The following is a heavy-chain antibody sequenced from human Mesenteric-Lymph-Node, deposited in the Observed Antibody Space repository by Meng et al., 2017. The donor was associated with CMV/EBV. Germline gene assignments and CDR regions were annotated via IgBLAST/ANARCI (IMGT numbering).Heavy chain of an antibody. D-gene: IGHD6-6*01. V-gene: IGHV4-34*01. Sequence: SETLSLTCAVYGGSFSDYYWSWIRQPPGKGLEWIGEINHSGSTNYNPSLKSRVTISVDTSKNQFSLKLSSVTAADTAVYYCARGVGSIAARPVDYWGQGTLVTVSS. CDR2: INHSGST. J-gene: IGHJ4*02. CDR3: ARGVGSIAARPVDY. CDR1: GGSFSDYY.